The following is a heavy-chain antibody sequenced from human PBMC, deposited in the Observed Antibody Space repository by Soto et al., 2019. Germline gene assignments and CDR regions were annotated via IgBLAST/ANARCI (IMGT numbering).Heavy chain of an antibody. J-gene: IGHJ6*02. D-gene: IGHD6-19*01. V-gene: IGHV4-4*07. CDR2: IYTSGST. CDR1: GGSISSYY. Sequence: SETLSLTCTVSGGSISSYYWSWIRQPAGKGLEWIGRIYTSGSTNYNPSLKSRVTMSVDTSKNQFSLKLSSVTAADTAVYYCARDAAVAAAYYYYYGMDVWGQGTTVTVSS. CDR3: ARDAAVAAAYYYYYGMDV.